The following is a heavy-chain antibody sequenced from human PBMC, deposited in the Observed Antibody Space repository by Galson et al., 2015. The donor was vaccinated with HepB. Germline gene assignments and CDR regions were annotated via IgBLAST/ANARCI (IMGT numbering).Heavy chain of an antibody. Sequence: PALVKPTQTPTLTCTFSGFSLSTSGVGVGWIRQPPGRALEWLALIYWDDDKRYSPSLKSRLTITKDTSKNQVVLTMTNMDPVDTATYYCAHSTSSSWYGLGWFDPWGQGTLVTVSS. CDR2: IYWDDDK. V-gene: IGHV2-5*02. CDR1: GFSLSTSGVG. D-gene: IGHD6-13*01. CDR3: AHSTSSSWYGLGWFDP. J-gene: IGHJ5*02.